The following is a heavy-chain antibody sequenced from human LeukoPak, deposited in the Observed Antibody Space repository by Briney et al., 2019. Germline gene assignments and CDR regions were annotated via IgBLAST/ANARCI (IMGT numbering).Heavy chain of an antibody. CDR3: AREGLMVRAVEVFDY. D-gene: IGHD3-10*01. CDR2: ISAYNGNT. J-gene: IGHJ4*02. V-gene: IGHV1-18*01. CDR1: GYTFTSYG. Sequence: GASVKVSCKASGYTFTSYGISWVRQAPGQGLEWMGWISAYNGNTNYAQKLQGRATMTTDTSTSTAYMELRSLRSDDTAVYYCAREGLMVRAVEVFDYWGQGTLVTVSS.